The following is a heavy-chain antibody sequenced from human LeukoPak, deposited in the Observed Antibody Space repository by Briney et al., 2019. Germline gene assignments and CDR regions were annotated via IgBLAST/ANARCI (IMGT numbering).Heavy chain of an antibody. Sequence: SETLSLTCAVYGGSFSGYYWSWIRQPPGKGLEWIGYIYYSGSTNYNPSLKSRVTISVDTSKNQFSLKLSSVTAADTAVYYCARVYDSSGFLDYWGQGTLVTVSS. V-gene: IGHV4-59*01. J-gene: IGHJ4*02. CDR3: ARVYDSSGFLDY. CDR1: GGSFSGYY. D-gene: IGHD3-22*01. CDR2: IYYSGST.